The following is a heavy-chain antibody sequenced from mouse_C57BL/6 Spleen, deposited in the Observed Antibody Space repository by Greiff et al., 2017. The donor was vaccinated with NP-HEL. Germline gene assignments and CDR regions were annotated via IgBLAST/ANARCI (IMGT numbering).Heavy chain of an antibody. V-gene: IGHV3-6*01. J-gene: IGHJ4*01. CDR1: GYSITSGYY. Sequence: DVQLQESGPGLVKPSQSLSLTCSVTGYSITSGYYWNWIRQFPGNKLEWMGYISYDGSNNYNPSLKNRISITRDTSKNQFFLKLNSVTTEDTATYYCAREGNLLFYAMDYWGQGTSVTVSS. D-gene: IGHD2-1*01. CDR3: AREGNLLFYAMDY. CDR2: ISYDGSN.